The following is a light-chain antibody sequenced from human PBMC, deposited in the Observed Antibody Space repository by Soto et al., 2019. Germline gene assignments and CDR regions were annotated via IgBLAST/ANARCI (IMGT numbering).Light chain of an antibody. V-gene: IGKV1-9*01. CDR3: QQLNSYLLFT. CDR2: AAS. CDR1: QGISSY. Sequence: DIQLTQSPSFLSASVGDRVTITCRASQGISSYLAWYQQKPGKAPKLLIYAASTLQSGVPSRFSGSGSGTEFTLTISSLQPEDFETYYCQQLNSYLLFTFGPGTKVDIK. J-gene: IGKJ3*01.